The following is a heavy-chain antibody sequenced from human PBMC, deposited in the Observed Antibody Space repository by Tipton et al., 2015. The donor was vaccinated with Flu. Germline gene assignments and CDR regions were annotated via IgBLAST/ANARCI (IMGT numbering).Heavy chain of an antibody. CDR2: LGWNSGDI. CDR1: GFTFDAYA. J-gene: IGHJ3*02. Sequence: SLISCAASGFTFDAYAMHWVRQAPGKGLEWVSGLGWNSGDIRYADSVKGRFTISRDNAKNSLYLQMNSLIPEDTALYYCARDDAFDIWGQGTMVTVAS. V-gene: IGHV3-9*01. CDR3: ARDDAFDI.